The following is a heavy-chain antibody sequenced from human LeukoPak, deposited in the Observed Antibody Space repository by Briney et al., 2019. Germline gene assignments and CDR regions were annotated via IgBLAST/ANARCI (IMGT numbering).Heavy chain of an antibody. V-gene: IGHV3-7*03. Sequence: GGSLRLSCAAPGFTLGSYWMTWVRQAPGKGLEWVANINEDGSEKYYVDSVKGRFTISRYNAKNSLYLQMNSLRVEDTAVYYCAREADRLWGQGTLVTVSS. J-gene: IGHJ4*02. CDR2: INEDGSEK. CDR1: GFTLGSYW. CDR3: AREADRL.